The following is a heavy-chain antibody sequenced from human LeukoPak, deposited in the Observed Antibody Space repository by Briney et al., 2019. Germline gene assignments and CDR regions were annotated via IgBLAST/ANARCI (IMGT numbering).Heavy chain of an antibody. CDR1: GFTFSNSG. Sequence: PGGSLRLSCVESGFTFSNSGMHWVRHAPGKRLEWVAITWYDGSDKYYADSVKGRFTISRDNSKNTLYLQMNTPRAEDTAVYYCAIDRGATGTTGWIFDYWGQGTLVTVSS. CDR3: AIDRGATGTTGWIFDY. CDR2: TWYDGSDK. V-gene: IGHV3-33*01. J-gene: IGHJ4*02. D-gene: IGHD1-1*01.